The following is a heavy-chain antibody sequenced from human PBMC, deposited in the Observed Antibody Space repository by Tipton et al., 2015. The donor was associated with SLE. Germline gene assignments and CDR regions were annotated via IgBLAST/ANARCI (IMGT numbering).Heavy chain of an antibody. D-gene: IGHD1-1*01. Sequence: TLSLTCAVYGGSFSGYYWSWIRQPPGKGLEWIGYIYYSGSTNYNPSLKSRVTISVDTSKNQFSLKLSSVTAADTAVYYCARNVVGAFDIWGQGTMVTVSS. J-gene: IGHJ3*02. CDR2: IYYSGST. V-gene: IGHV4-59*01. CDR3: ARNVVGAFDI. CDR1: GGSFSGYY.